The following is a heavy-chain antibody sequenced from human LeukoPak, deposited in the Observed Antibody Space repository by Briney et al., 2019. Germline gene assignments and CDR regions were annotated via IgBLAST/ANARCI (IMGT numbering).Heavy chain of an antibody. Sequence: PSETLSPTCAVSGYSISSGYYWGWIRQPPGKGLEWIGSIYHSGSTYYNPSLKSRVTISVDTSKNQFSLKLSSVTAADTAVYYCARRAQNTAMVLVFDYWGQGTLVTVSS. CDR1: GYSISSGYY. CDR2: IYHSGST. CDR3: ARRAQNTAMVLVFDY. V-gene: IGHV4-38-2*01. J-gene: IGHJ4*02. D-gene: IGHD5-18*01.